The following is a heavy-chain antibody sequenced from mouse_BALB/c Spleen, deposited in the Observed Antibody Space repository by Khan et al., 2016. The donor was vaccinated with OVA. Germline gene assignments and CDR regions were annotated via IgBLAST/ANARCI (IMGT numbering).Heavy chain of an antibody. Sequence: VQLQQSGTVLARPGASVKMSCKASGYSFTSYWMHWVKQRPGQGLEWIGAIYPGNSDTRYNQKFKGKAKLTAVTSASTAYMDLSSLTNEDSAVYYCTRSDDSYYFDYWGQGTTLTVSS. D-gene: IGHD2-4*01. CDR1: GYSFTSYW. J-gene: IGHJ2*01. V-gene: IGHV1-5*01. CDR2: IYPGNSDT. CDR3: TRSDDSYYFDY.